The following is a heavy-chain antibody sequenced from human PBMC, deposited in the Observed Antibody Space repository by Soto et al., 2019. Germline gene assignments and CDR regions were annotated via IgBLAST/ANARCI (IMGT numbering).Heavy chain of an antibody. D-gene: IGHD6-19*01. CDR1: GGTFSRYA. J-gene: IGHJ2*01. CDR2: ITPMFGTA. V-gene: IGHV1-69*12. CDR3: AQTLGSAVAGPGRFDL. Sequence: QVQLVQSGAEVKKPGSSVKVSCKASGGTFSRYAISWVRQAPGQGLEWMGGITPMFGTANYAQKFQGRITISADEFTSTVHMELRRLRSEDTAVYYYAQTLGSAVAGPGRFDLWGRGTLVIVSS.